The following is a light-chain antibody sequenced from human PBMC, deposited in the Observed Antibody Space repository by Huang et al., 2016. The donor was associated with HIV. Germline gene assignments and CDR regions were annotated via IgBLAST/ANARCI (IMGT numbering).Light chain of an antibody. CDR3: QQANSFPQT. CDR2: AAS. J-gene: IGKJ4*01. V-gene: IGKV1-12*01. CDR1: QDISSW. Sequence: DIQMTQSPSSVSASVGDSVTITCRASQDISSWLAWYQQKPGKAHKLLIYAASSLQSGVPSRFSGSGSGTEFTLTISSLQPEDSATYYCQQANSFPQTFGRGTKVEIK.